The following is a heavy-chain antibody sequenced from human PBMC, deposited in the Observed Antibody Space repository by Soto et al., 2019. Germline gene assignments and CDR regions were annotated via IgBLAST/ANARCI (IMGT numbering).Heavy chain of an antibody. J-gene: IGHJ5*02. CDR1: GDSISGSNW. Sequence: QVQLQESGPGLVKPSGTLSLTCAVSGDSISGSNWWSWVRQSPGKGREWLGEIYHRGNTNYNPPLKGRATISVDKSKNQFSLRLNSVTAADTAVYYCVRVVWGVPAPGTSGWFDPWGQGTLVTVSS. V-gene: IGHV4-4*02. CDR3: VRVVWGVPAPGTSGWFDP. D-gene: IGHD6-13*01. CDR2: IYHRGNT.